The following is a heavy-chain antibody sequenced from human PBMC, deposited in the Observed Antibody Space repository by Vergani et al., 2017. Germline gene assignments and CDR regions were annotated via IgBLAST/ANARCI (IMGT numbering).Heavy chain of an antibody. CDR3: AREGQLGYPKYYFDY. V-gene: IGHV1-69*09. CDR1: GGTFSSYA. J-gene: IGHJ4*02. D-gene: IGHD2-15*01. CDR2: IIPILGIA. Sequence: QVQLVQSGAEVKKPGSSVKVSCKASGGTFSSYAISWVRQAPGQGLEWMGRIIPILGIANYAQKFQGRVTITADKSTSTAYMELSSLRSEDTAVYYCAREGQLGYPKYYFDYWGQGTLVTVSS.